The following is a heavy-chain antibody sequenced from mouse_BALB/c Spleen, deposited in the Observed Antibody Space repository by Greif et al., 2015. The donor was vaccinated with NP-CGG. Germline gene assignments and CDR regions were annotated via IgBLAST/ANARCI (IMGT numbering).Heavy chain of an antibody. CDR3: ASHLTTVVAYYYAMDY. V-gene: IGHV14-3*02. CDR2: IDPANGNT. Sequence: VQLQQSGAELVKPGASAKLSCTASGFNIKDTYMHWVKQRPEQGLEWIGRIDPANGNTKYDPKFQGKATITADTSSNTAYLQLSSLTSEDTAVYYCASHLTTVVAYYYAMDYWGQGTSVTVSS. D-gene: IGHD1-1*01. J-gene: IGHJ4*01. CDR1: GFNIKDTY.